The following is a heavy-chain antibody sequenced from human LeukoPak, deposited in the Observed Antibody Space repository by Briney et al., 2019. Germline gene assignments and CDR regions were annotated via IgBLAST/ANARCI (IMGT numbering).Heavy chain of an antibody. J-gene: IGHJ4*02. CDR3: ARKGYFGDQPLDY. D-gene: IGHD2-15*01. V-gene: IGHV3-48*03. Sequence: GGSLRLSRAASGFTFSNYEMNWVRQAPGKGLEWVSYISSSGSTIYYADSVKGRFTISRDNAKKSLYLQMYSLRAEDTAVYYCARKGYFGDQPLDYWGQGTLVTVSS. CDR1: GFTFSNYE. CDR2: ISSSGSTI.